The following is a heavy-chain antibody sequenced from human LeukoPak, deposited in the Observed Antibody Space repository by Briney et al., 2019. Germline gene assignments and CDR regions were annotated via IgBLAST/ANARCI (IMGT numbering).Heavy chain of an antibody. CDR2: TNNDGSST. CDR1: GFTFSSYW. V-gene: IGHV3-74*01. CDR3: VRDNYPDAFDI. J-gene: IGHJ3*02. D-gene: IGHD4-11*01. Sequence: GGSLRLSCAASGFTFSSYWMHWVRQAPGKGLVWVSRTNNDGSSTSYADSVKGRFTISRDNAKNTLYLQMNSLRAEDTAVYYCVRDNYPDAFDIWGQGTMVTVSS.